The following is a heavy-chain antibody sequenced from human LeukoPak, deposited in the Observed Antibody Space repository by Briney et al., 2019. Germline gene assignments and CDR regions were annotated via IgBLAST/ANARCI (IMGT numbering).Heavy chain of an antibody. Sequence: ASVKVSCKVSGYTLTELSMHWVRQAPGKGLEWMGGFDPKDGETIYAQKFQGRVTMTEDTSTDTAYMELSSLRSEDTAVYYCATIEVAAGLSQAYYYYGMDVWGQGTTVTVSS. CDR2: FDPKDGET. CDR3: ATIEVAAGLSQAYYYYGMDV. V-gene: IGHV1-24*01. CDR1: GYTLTELS. J-gene: IGHJ6*02. D-gene: IGHD6-13*01.